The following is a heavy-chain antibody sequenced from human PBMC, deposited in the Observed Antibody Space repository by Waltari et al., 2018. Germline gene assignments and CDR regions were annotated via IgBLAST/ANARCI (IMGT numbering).Heavy chain of an antibody. CDR3: AVSGSYPGSDY. Sequence: QLQVQESGSGLVKPSQTLSLTCAVSGDSISSGPYAWSWIRQPPGKGLEWIGYISHSGNLYYNPSLKSRVTMSVDRSKKQFSLKLSSVTAAYTAVYYCAVSGSYPGSDYWGQGTLVTVSS. CDR1: GDSISSGPYA. CDR2: ISHSGNL. V-gene: IGHV4-30-2*01. J-gene: IGHJ4*02. D-gene: IGHD1-26*01.